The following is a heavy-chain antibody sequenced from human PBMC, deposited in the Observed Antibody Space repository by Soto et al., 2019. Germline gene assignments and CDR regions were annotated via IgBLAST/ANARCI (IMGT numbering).Heavy chain of an antibody. J-gene: IGHJ6*02. D-gene: IGHD6-19*01. V-gene: IGHV1-18*01. Sequence: GASVKVSCKASGYTFSSYGISWVRQAPGQGLEWMGWISAYNGNTNYAQKLQGRVTMTTDTSTSTAYMELRSLRSDDTAEYYCARDQADSSGWYPGGYYYYGMDVWGQGTTVTVSS. CDR3: ARDQADSSGWYPGGYYYYGMDV. CDR2: ISAYNGNT. CDR1: GYTFSSYG.